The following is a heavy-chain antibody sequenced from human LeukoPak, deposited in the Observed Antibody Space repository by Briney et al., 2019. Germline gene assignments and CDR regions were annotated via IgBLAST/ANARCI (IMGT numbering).Heavy chain of an antibody. D-gene: IGHD6-13*01. J-gene: IGHJ4*02. V-gene: IGHV3-53*01. CDR2: IYSGGST. Sequence: PGGSLRLSCAASGFTVSSNYMSWVRQAPGKGLEWVSVIYSGGSTYYADSVKGRFTISRDNSKNTLYLQMNSLRAEDTAVYHCARDSSLPYSSSWYGFDYWGQGTLVTVSS. CDR1: GFTVSSNY. CDR3: ARDSSLPYSSSWYGFDY.